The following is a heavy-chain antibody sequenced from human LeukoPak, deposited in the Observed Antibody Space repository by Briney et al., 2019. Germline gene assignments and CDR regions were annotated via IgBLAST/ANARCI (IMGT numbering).Heavy chain of an antibody. CDR2: ISSSSSYI. Sequence: GGSLRLSCAASGFSFSNYGMNWVRQAPGKGLEWVSLISSSSSYIYYADSVKGRFTISRDNAKNSLYLQMNSLRAEDTAVYYCARCRNGYRNYVFDIWGQGTMVTVSS. J-gene: IGHJ3*02. V-gene: IGHV3-21*01. D-gene: IGHD5-24*01. CDR3: ARCRNGYRNYVFDI. CDR1: GFSFSNYG.